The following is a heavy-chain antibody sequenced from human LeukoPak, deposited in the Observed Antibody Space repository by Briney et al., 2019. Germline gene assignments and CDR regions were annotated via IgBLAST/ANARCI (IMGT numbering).Heavy chain of an antibody. J-gene: IGHJ4*02. CDR2: IYYSGST. CDR3: ARTVSSSWYVDY. D-gene: IGHD6-13*01. V-gene: IGHV4-59*12. Sequence: SETLSLTCTVSGGSISSYYWSWIRQPPGKGLEWIGYIYYSGSTYYNPSLKSRVTISVDTSKNQFSLKLSSVTAADTAVYYCARTVSSSWYVDYWGQGTLVTVSS. CDR1: GGSISSYY.